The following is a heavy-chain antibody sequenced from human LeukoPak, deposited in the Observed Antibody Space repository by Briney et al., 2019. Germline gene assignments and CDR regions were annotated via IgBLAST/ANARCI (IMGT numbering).Heavy chain of an antibody. D-gene: IGHD3-22*01. V-gene: IGHV4-59*01. CDR1: GDSISRYY. Sequence: PSETLSLTCTVSGDSISRYYWSWVRQSPGKGLEWIGYVHYSGTISYYPSLQSRITMTVDTSKNQFSLRLSSVTAADTAVYYCARVKYYYDGSAYSAFYYFDYWGQGTLVTVSS. J-gene: IGHJ4*02. CDR2: VHYSGTI. CDR3: ARVKYYYDGSAYSAFYYFDY.